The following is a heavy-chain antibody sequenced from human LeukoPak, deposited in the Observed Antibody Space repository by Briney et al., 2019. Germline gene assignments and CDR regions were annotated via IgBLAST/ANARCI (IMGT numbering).Heavy chain of an antibody. CDR3: ARGRLYYDILTRTRYFDY. CDR2: INHSGST. CDR1: GGSFSDYY. J-gene: IGHJ4*02. Sequence: SETLSLTCAVYGGSFSDYYWSWIRQPPGKGLEWIGEINHSGSTNYNPSLKSRVIISVDTSKNQFSLKLSSVTAADTAVYYCARGRLYYDILTRTRYFDYWGQGTLVTISS. D-gene: IGHD3-9*01. V-gene: IGHV4-34*01.